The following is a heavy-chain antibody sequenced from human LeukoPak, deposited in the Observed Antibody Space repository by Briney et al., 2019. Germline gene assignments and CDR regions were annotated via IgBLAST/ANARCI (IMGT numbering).Heavy chain of an antibody. CDR2: INHSGST. J-gene: IGHJ4*02. CDR1: GGSFNGYY. V-gene: IGHV4-34*01. D-gene: IGHD6-25*01. CDR3: ARGQLRLSN. Sequence: SETLSLTCAVYGGSFNGYYWTWIRQPPGKGLEWIGEINHSGSTAYNPSLKSRVTISVDTSKNQFSLKLNSVTAADTAVYYCARGQLRLSNWGQGSLVIVSS.